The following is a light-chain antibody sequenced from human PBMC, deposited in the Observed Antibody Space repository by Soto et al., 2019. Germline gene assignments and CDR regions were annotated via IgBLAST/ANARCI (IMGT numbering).Light chain of an antibody. J-gene: IGKJ3*01. CDR1: QGISNY. V-gene: IGKV1-27*01. CDR3: QTYNSARGIT. Sequence: DIQMTQSPSSLSASVGDRVTITCRASQGISNYLAWYQQKPGKVPKLLIYAASTLQSGVPSRFSGSGSGTDFTLTISSLQPEDVATYDCQTYNSARGITFGPGTKVDIK. CDR2: AAS.